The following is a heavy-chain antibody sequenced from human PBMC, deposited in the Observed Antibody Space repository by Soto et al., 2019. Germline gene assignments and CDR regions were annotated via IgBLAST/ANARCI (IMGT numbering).Heavy chain of an antibody. CDR1: GFTFTSYA. CDR3: AKTFGGGGNNPYYFDY. CDR2: VNSGGAKT. J-gene: IGHJ4*02. Sequence: GGSLRLSCAASGFTFTSYAMSWVRQAPGKGLEWVSAVNSGGAKTFYADSVKGRFTISRDNSKNTLYLQTSSLRAEDTAVYYCAKTFGGGGNNPYYFDYWGQGTLVTVS. D-gene: IGHD1-26*01. V-gene: IGHV3-23*01.